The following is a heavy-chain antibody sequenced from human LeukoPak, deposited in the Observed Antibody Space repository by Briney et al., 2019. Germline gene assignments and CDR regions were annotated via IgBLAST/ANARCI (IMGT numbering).Heavy chain of an antibody. V-gene: IGHV3-23*01. Sequence: GGSLRLSCAVSGITLSNYGMSWVRQAPGKGLEWVAGISDSGGRTNYADSVKGRFTISRENSKNTLHLQMNSLRAEDTAVYFCAKRGVVIRVILVGFHKEAYYFDSWGQGALVTVSS. J-gene: IGHJ4*02. CDR1: GITLSNYG. CDR3: AKRGVVIRVILVGFHKEAYYFDS. D-gene: IGHD3-10*01. CDR2: ISDSGGRT.